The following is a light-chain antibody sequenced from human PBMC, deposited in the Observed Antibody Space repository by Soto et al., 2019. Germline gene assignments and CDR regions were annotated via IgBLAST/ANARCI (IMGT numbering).Light chain of an antibody. J-gene: IGKJ1*01. CDR2: SAS. Sequence: DIPLTQSPSTLSASVGDRVTITCRASQRIATWLAWYQHQPGSAPKLLIYSASSLVSGVPPRFRGSASGTEFTLSISSLQREDFATYFCQQSSNIPWTFGQGTKVDIK. V-gene: IGKV1-5*01. CDR1: QRIATW. CDR3: QQSSNIPWT.